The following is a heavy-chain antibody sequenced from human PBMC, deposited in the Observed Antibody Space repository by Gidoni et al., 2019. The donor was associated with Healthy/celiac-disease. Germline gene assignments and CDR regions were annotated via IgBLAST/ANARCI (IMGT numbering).Heavy chain of an antibody. Sequence: QVQLQESGPGLVKPSGTLSLTCTGSGGSISSYYWSWIRQPPGKGMEWIGYIYYSGSTNYNPSLKSRVTISVDTSKNQFSLKLSSVTAADTAVYYCASSHSQGVTPIWGQGTMVTVSS. CDR2: IYYSGST. V-gene: IGHV4-59*01. J-gene: IGHJ3*02. CDR3: ASSHSQGVTPI. D-gene: IGHD2-21*02. CDR1: GGSISSYY.